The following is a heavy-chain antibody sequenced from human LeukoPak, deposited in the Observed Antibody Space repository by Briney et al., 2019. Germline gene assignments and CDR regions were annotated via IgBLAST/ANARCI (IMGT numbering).Heavy chain of an antibody. Sequence: SETLSLTCTVSGGSISSSSYYWGWIRQPPGKGLEWIGSIYYSGSTYYNPSLKSRVTISVDTSKNQFSLKLSSVTAADTAVYYCARRKLLKLLRFVGGNNWFDPWGQGTLVTVSS. V-gene: IGHV4-39*01. CDR1: GGSISSSSYY. D-gene: IGHD3-3*01. CDR2: IYYSGST. J-gene: IGHJ5*02. CDR3: ARRKLLKLLRFVGGNNWFDP.